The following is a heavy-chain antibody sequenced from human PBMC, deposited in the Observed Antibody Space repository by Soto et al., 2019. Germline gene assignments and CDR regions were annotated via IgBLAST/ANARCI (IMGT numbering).Heavy chain of an antibody. J-gene: IGHJ4*02. CDR3: ARDVEEQWLVLDY. CDR2: IKQDGSEK. D-gene: IGHD6-19*01. Sequence: GESLKISCAASGFTFSSYWMSWVRQAPGKGLEWVANIKQDGSEKYYVDSVKGRFTISRDNAKNSLYLQMNSLRAEDTAVYYCARDVEEQWLVLDYWGQGTLVTVSS. V-gene: IGHV3-7*01. CDR1: GFTFSSYW.